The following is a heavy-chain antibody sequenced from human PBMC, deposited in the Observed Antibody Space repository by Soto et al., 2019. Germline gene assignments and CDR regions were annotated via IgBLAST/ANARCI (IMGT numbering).Heavy chain of an antibody. V-gene: IGHV3-30-3*01. CDR1: GFTFSDYA. J-gene: IGHJ4*02. CDR2: IAYDGSNN. CDR3: AGAEN. Sequence: QVQLVESGGGVVQPGRSLRLSCVASGFTFSDYAMYWVRQAPGKGLEWVALIAYDGSNNHRADSVKGRFTISRDNSKNTLYLQMDSLRGEDTATYYCAGAENWGQGTVVTVSS.